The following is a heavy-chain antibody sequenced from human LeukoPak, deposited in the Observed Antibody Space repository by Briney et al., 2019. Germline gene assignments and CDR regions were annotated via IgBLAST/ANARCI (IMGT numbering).Heavy chain of an antibody. V-gene: IGHV3-48*04. CDR1: GFTFSSYN. Sequence: GGSLRLSCAASGFTFSSYNMNWVRQAPGKGLEWVSYISSSGSTIYYADSVKGRFTISRDNAKNSLYLQMNSLRAEDTAVYYCARDEGAMANSFDYWGQGTLVTVSS. J-gene: IGHJ4*02. D-gene: IGHD1-26*01. CDR2: ISSSGSTI. CDR3: ARDEGAMANSFDY.